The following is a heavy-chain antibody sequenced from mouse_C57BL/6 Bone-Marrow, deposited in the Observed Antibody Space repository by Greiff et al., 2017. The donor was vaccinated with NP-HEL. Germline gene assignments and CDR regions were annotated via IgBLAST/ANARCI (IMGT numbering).Heavy chain of an antibody. CDR2: IYPGNSDT. Sequence: VQLQQSGTVLARPGASVKMSCKTSGYTFTSYWMHWVKQRPGQGLEWIGAIYPGNSDTSYNQKFKGKAKLTAVTSASTAYMELSSLTNEDSAVYYCTNYGNYVDWYFDVWGTGTTVTVSS. D-gene: IGHD2-1*01. V-gene: IGHV1-5*01. CDR3: TNYGNYVDWYFDV. J-gene: IGHJ1*03. CDR1: GYTFTSYW.